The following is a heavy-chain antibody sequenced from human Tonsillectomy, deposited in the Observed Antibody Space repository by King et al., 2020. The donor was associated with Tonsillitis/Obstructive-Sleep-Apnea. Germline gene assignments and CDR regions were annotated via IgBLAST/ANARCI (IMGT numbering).Heavy chain of an antibody. CDR1: GFTFSSYG. V-gene: IGHV3-33*01. CDR3: ARDWVGATCFLS. Sequence: VQLVESGGGVVQPGRSLRLSCAASGFTFSSYGMHWVRQAPGKGLEWVAVIWYDGSNKYYADSVKGRFTISRDNSKNTLYLQMNSLRAEDTAVYYCARDWVGATCFLSWGQGTLVTVSS. J-gene: IGHJ5*02. D-gene: IGHD1-26*01. CDR2: IWYDGSNK.